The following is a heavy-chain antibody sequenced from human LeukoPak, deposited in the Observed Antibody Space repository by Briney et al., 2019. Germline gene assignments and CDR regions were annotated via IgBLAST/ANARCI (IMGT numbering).Heavy chain of an antibody. D-gene: IGHD4-17*01. J-gene: IGHJ6*02. CDR2: ISYDGSNK. V-gene: IGHV3-30*18. CDR3: AKVANYGDPRYYGMDV. CDR1: GFTFSSYG. Sequence: GGSLRLSCAASGFTFSSYGMHWVRRAPGKGLEWVAVISYDGSNKYYADSVKGRFTISRDNSKNTLYLQMNSLRADDTAVYYCAKVANYGDPRYYGMDVWGQGTTVTVSS.